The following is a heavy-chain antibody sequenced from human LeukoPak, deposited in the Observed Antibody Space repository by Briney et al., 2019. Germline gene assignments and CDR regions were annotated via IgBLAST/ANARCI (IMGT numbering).Heavy chain of an antibody. CDR1: GFTFSTYA. Sequence: GGSLRLSCAASGFTFSTYAMHWVRQAPGKGLEWVAVISNDATKKYYADSVKGRSTISRDNSESTLYLQMNSLRAEDTAVYYCAKDMNTVTTTFDYWGQGTLVTDSS. CDR3: AKDMNTVTTTFDY. V-gene: IGHV3-30*18. CDR2: ISNDATKK. J-gene: IGHJ4*02. D-gene: IGHD4-17*01.